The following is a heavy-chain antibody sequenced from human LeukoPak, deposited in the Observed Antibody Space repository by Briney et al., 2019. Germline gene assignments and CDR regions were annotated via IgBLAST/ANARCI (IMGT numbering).Heavy chain of an antibody. D-gene: IGHD3-22*01. CDR2: IIPIFGTA. V-gene: IGHV1-69*13. CDR1: GGTFSSYA. Sequence: LVKVSCKASGGTFSSYAISWERQAPGQGLEWMGGIIPIFGTANYAQKFQGRVTITADESTSTAYMELSSLRSEDTAVYYCARGSPSITMIVVVPGGAFDIWGQGTMVTVSS. J-gene: IGHJ3*02. CDR3: ARGSPSITMIVVVPGGAFDI.